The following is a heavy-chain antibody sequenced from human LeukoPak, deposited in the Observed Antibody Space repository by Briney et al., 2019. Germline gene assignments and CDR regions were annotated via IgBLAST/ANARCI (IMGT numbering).Heavy chain of an antibody. J-gene: IGHJ3*02. CDR2: IYYSGST. CDR1: GGSISSYY. CDR3: ARHFLGWELQAGAFDI. D-gene: IGHD1-26*01. V-gene: IGHV4-59*08. Sequence: SETLSLTCTVSGGSISSYYWSWIRQPPGKGLEWIGYIYYSGSTNYNPSLKSRVTISVDTSKNQFSLKLSSVTAADTAVYYCARHFLGWELQAGAFDIWGQGTMVTVSS.